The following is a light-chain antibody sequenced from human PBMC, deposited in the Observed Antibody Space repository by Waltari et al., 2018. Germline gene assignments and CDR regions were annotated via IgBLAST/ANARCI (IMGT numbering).Light chain of an antibody. J-gene: IGKJ1*01. CDR1: QGVNTW. CDR2: TTS. CDR3: QQANSSPLT. V-gene: IGKV1-12*01. Sequence: DIQMTQSPSSVSASVGDRVTITCRASQGVNTWLAWYQQKPGKAPKLLIYTTSTVQTGVPSRCSGSGSGTDFTLTISSLQPEDFATYYCQQANSSPLTFGQGTKVEV.